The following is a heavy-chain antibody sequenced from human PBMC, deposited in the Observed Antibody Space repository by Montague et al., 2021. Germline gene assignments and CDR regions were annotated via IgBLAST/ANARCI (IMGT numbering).Heavy chain of an antibody. Sequence: SETLSLTCTVSGGSISTYHWIWLRQPPGKGLEYVGTTFNTGSSYYSPSLKSRVTISVDTSKNQFSLRLSAVTAADTAVYYCARSLYCIGGSCYSGFDPWGQGTLVTVSS. V-gene: IGHV4-59*04. J-gene: IGHJ5*02. CDR1: GGSISTYH. CDR2: TFNTGSS. D-gene: IGHD2-15*01. CDR3: ARSLYCIGGSCYSGFDP.